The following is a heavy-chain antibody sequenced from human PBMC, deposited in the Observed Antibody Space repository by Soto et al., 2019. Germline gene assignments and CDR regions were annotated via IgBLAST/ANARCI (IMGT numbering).Heavy chain of an antibody. Sequence: EVQLVESEGGLVQRGGSLSLSCAASGFTFNNYWMHWVRQAPGKGLVWVSHIHSDGSTTTYADSVKGRFTISRDNAKNTLYLQMNSLRAEDTAVYYCVRGDKGGFDLWGQGTTVTVSS. CDR2: IHSDGSTT. J-gene: IGHJ3*01. CDR1: GFTFNNYW. D-gene: IGHD2-21*02. CDR3: VRGDKGGFDL. V-gene: IGHV3-74*01.